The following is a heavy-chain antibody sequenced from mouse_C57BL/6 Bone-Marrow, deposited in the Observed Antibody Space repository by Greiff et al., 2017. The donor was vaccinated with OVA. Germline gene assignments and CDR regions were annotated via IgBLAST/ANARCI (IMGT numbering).Heavy chain of an antibody. Sequence: QVQLQQPGAELVKPGASVKLSCKASGYTFTSYWMQWVKQRPGQGLEWIGEIDPSDSYTNYNHKFKGKATLTVDKPSSTAYMQLSSLTSEDSAVYYCAREGGNSFFDYGGRGTTLTVTA. J-gene: IGHJ2*01. CDR3: AREGGNSFFDY. D-gene: IGHD1-1*01. CDR2: IDPSDSYT. V-gene: IGHV1-50*01. CDR1: GYTFTSYW.